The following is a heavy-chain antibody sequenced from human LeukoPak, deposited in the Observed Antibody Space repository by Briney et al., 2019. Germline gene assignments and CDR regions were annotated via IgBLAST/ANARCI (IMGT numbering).Heavy chain of an antibody. CDR2: IYSGGDT. V-gene: IGHV3-53*01. D-gene: IGHD1-14*01. J-gene: IGHJ4*02. CDR3: SRQYGNYYFDY. Sequence: GGSLRLSCAASGFTVSSNYMSWVRQASGKGLGWVSVIYSGGDTHYADSVRGRFTVSRDNSKNTLNLQMNNLRAEDTAVYYCSRQYGNYYFDYWGQGTLVTVSS. CDR1: GFTVSSNY.